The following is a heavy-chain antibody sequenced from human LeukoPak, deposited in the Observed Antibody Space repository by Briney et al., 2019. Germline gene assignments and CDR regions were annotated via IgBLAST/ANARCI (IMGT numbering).Heavy chain of an antibody. CDR2: IYHSGST. CDR1: GYSINSGYY. J-gene: IGHJ5*02. CDR3: ARGGSQFGELRFRRRNWFDP. Sequence: SETLSLTCTVSGYSINSGYYWGWIRQPPGEGLEWIGSIYHSGSTYYNPSLKSRVTISVDTSKNQFSLKLSSVTAADTAVYYCARGGSQFGELRFRRRNWFDPWGQGTLVTVSS. V-gene: IGHV4-38-2*02. D-gene: IGHD3-10*01.